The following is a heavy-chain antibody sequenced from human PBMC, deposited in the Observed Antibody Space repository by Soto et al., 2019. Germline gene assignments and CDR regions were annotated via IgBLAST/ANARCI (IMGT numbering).Heavy chain of an antibody. CDR2: IRGSGGST. V-gene: IGHV3-23*01. CDR1: ACTFSNYA. J-gene: IGHJ4*02. D-gene: IGHD6-25*01. Sequence: GGSLRLSCAASACTFSNYAMSWVRQAPGRGLEWVSSIRGSGGSTYYADSVKGRFTISRDNSKNTTYLQMNSLRADDTALYYCAKGKFSGWAIYFDYWGLGTLVTVSS. CDR3: AKGKFSGWAIYFDY.